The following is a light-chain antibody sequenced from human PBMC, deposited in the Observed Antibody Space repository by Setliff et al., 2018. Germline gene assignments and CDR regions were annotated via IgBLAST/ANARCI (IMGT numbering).Light chain of an antibody. J-gene: IGLJ1*01. CDR2: SNN. V-gene: IGLV1-44*01. Sequence: PSASGTPGQRVTISCSGSSSNIGSNTVNWYQQLPGTAPKLLIYSNNQRPSGVPDRFSGSKSGTSASLAISGLQSEDEADYYCAAWDDSLNGPVFGTGTKVTVL. CDR1: SSNIGSNT. CDR3: AAWDDSLNGPV.